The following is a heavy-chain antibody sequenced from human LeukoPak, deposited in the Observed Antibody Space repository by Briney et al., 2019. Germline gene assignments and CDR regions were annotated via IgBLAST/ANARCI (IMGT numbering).Heavy chain of an antibody. CDR2: IRINDNSDAA. D-gene: IGHD3-10*01. J-gene: IGHJ4*02. V-gene: IGHV3-73*01. CDR3: TRRRGGGEFDY. CDR1: GFIFSGSA. Sequence: GGSLRLSCAASGFIFSGSAMHWVRQASGKGLEWVGRIRINDNSDAAAYGPSVRGRFTISRDDSKNTTYLQMNSLKTEDTAVYYCTRRRGGGEFDYWGQGTLVTVSS.